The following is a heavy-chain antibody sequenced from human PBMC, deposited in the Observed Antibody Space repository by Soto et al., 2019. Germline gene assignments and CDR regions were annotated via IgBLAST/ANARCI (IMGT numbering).Heavy chain of an antibody. V-gene: IGHV1-18*01. J-gene: IGHJ6*03. CDR2: ISAYNGNT. CDR3: AISPGLWFGELSPEDYYYYMDV. Sequence: GASVKVSCKASGYTFTSYGISWVRQAPGQGLEWMGWISAYNGNTNYAQKLQGRVTMTTDTSTSTAYMEMRSLRSDDTAVYYCAISPGLWFGELSPEDYYYYMDVWGKGTTVTVSS. CDR1: GYTFTSYG. D-gene: IGHD3-10*01.